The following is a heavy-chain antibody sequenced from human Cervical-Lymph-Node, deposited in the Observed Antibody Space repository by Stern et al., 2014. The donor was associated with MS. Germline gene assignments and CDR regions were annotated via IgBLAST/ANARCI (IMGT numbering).Heavy chain of an antibody. CDR1: GYNFRGYY. Sequence: QVQLGQSGAEVKKPGASLKVSCKASGYNFRGYYIHWVRQAPGQGLEWMGRINPSNGATKYTQKFQGRIAMTRDTSSSTAYLELSEMRSDDTAVFYCARGLGLASALENWLDPWGQGTLVSVSS. V-gene: IGHV1-2*06. CDR2: INPSNGAT. D-gene: IGHD6-13*01. J-gene: IGHJ5*02. CDR3: ARGLGLASALENWLDP.